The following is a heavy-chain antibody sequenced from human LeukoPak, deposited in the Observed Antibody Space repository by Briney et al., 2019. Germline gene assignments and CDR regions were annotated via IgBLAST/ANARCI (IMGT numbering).Heavy chain of an antibody. CDR1: GVTFSSYR. V-gene: IGHV3-21*01. CDR3: VRDDDRPDNGLDY. CDR2: ISTSGSHI. J-gene: IGHJ4*02. D-gene: IGHD3-22*01. Sequence: GGSLRLSCAASGVTFSSYRMNWVRQAPGKGLEWVSSISTSGSHIYFPDSVKGRFTISRDNSKNSLYLQMNSLRAEDTAVYYCVRDDDRPDNGLDYWGQGTLVTVSS.